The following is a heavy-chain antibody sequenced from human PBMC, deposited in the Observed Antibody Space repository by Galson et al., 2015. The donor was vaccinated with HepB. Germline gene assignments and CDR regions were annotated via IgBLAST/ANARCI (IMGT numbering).Heavy chain of an antibody. V-gene: IGHV3-30*04. J-gene: IGHJ4*02. Sequence: SLRLSCAASGFIFSKYAMHWVRQAPGKGLEWVALISHDGTNTYYADSVKGRFTFSRDNSENTLYLEMNSLRVEDTAVYFCARGKAYSTSCVFRFWGQGTLVTVSS. D-gene: IGHD6-13*01. CDR2: ISHDGTNT. CDR1: GFIFSKYA. CDR3: ARGKAYSTSCVFRF.